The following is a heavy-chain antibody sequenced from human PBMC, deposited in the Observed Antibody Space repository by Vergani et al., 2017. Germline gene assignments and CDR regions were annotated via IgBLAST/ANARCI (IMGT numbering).Heavy chain of an antibody. J-gene: IGHJ4*02. CDR1: GFSFGDYA. V-gene: IGHV3-49*04. D-gene: IGHD5-18*01. CDR2: IRNKAYGGST. Sequence: EVQLVESAGGLVPPGRSLRLSCAASGFSFGDYAMTWVRQAPGKGLEWVAFIRNKAYGGSTEYAPSVKGRFTISRDDSKRLAYLQLSGLKTEDTAVYFCNRGRGYSFGYSDYWGQGTLVTVSS. CDR3: NRGRGYSFGYSDY.